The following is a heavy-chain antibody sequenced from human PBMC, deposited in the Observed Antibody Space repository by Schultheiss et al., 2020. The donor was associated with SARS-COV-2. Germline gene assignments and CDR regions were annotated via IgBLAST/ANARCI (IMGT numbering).Heavy chain of an antibody. CDR2: ISYDGRDE. CDR1: GFTLSSYA. D-gene: IGHD2-15*01. J-gene: IGHJ6*02. V-gene: IGHV3-30*04. Sequence: GGSLRLSCAASGFTLSSYAMHWVRQAPGKGLEWVADISYDGRDEYYADSLKGRFTISRDDAKKSLYLQMNSLRAEDTAVYYCARDRYCSGGTCYFFGMDVWGQGTTVTVSS. CDR3: ARDRYCSGGTCYFFGMDV.